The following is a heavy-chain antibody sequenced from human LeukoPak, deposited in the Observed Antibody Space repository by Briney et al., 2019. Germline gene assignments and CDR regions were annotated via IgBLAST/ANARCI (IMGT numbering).Heavy chain of an antibody. CDR2: IYYSGST. Sequence: PSETLSLTCTVSGGSISRSSYYWGWIRQPPGKGLEWIGSIYYSGSTYYNPSLKSRVTISVDTSKTQFSLKLSSVTAADTAVYYCAIVTTVTTQFDYWGQGTLVTVSS. D-gene: IGHD4-17*01. V-gene: IGHV4-39*01. CDR3: AIVTTVTTQFDY. CDR1: GGSISRSSYY. J-gene: IGHJ4*02.